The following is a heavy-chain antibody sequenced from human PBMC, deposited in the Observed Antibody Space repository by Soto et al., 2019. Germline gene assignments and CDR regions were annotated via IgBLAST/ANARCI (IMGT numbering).Heavy chain of an antibody. CDR1: GGSISSSNW. Sequence: SETLSLTCAVSGGSISSSNWWSWVRQPPGKGLEWIGEIYHSGSTNYNPSLKSRVTISVDTSKNQFSLKLSSVTAADTAVYYCARVGPENWFDPWGQGTLVTVSS. J-gene: IGHJ5*02. V-gene: IGHV4-4*02. D-gene: IGHD2-15*01. CDR3: ARVGPENWFDP. CDR2: IYHSGST.